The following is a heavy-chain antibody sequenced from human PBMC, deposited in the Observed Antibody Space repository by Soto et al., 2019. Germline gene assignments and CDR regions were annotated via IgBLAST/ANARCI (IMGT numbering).Heavy chain of an antibody. V-gene: IGHV1-69*06. J-gene: IGHJ4*02. Sequence: SVKVSCKASGGTFSSYAISWVRQAPGQGLEWMGGIIPIFGTANYAQKFQGRVTITADKSTSTAYMELSSLRYEDKAAYYRERDFGWLFDYWGQGTLVTVSS. CDR2: IIPIFGTA. CDR1: GGTFSSYA. CDR3: ERDFGWLFDY. D-gene: IGHD3-22*01.